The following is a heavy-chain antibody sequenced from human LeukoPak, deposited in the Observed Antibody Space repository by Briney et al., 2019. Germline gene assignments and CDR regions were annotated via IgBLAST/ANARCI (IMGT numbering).Heavy chain of an antibody. CDR2: ISGSGDST. J-gene: IGHJ4*02. D-gene: IGHD1-26*01. CDR3: AHMEVGAYYLDY. V-gene: IGHV3-23*01. CDR1: GISFSSSA. Sequence: PGGSLRLSCAASGISFSSSAMSWVRQAPGKGLEWVSSISGSGDSTYYTDSVKGRFTISRDNSKNTLYLQMNSLRAEDTAVYFCAHMEVGAYYLDYWGQGTLVTVAS.